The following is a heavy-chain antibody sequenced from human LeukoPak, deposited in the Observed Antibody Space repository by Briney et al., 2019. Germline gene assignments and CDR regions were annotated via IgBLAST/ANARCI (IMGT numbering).Heavy chain of an antibody. CDR2: IGKPGRDM. J-gene: IGHJ4*02. V-gene: IGHV3-21*01. D-gene: IGHD1-14*01. CDR3: VRGDNRDY. Sequence: PGGSLRLSCAASGFSFSTSTMNWLRQAPGKGLEGISSIGKPGRDMYYANSVRGRFTISRDNAKNSLFLVMDSLRVEDTSVYYCVRGDNRDYWGQGTLVTVSS. CDR1: GFSFSTST.